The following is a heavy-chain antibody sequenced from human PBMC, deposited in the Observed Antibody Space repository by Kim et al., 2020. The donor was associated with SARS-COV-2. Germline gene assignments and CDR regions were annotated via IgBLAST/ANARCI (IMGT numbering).Heavy chain of an antibody. CDR1: GFTFSDHY. D-gene: IGHD2-15*01. CDR2: IRNKAKSYTT. Sequence: GGSLRLSCAASGFTFSDHYMDWVRQAPGKGLEWVGRIRNKAKSYTTEYAASVKGRFTISRDDSKNSLYLQMNSLRTEDTAVYYCARGEYCSGGSCQAAFDYWGQGTLVTVSS. V-gene: IGHV3-72*01. CDR3: ARGEYCSGGSCQAAFDY. J-gene: IGHJ4*02.